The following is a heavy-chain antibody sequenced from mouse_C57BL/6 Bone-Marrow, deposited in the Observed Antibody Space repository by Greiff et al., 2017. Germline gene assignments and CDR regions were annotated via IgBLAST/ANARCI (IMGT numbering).Heavy chain of an antibody. J-gene: IGHJ1*03. CDR2: IHPNSGST. CDR3: ARGYYGSSYPHWYFDV. Sequence: QVQLQQPGAELVKPGASVKLSCKASGYTFTSYWMHWVKQRPGQGLEWIGMIHPNSGSTNYTEKFKSKATLTVDKSSSTAYMQLSSLTSEDSAVYYCARGYYGSSYPHWYFDVWGTGTTVTVSS. CDR1: GYTFTSYW. V-gene: IGHV1-64*01. D-gene: IGHD1-1*01.